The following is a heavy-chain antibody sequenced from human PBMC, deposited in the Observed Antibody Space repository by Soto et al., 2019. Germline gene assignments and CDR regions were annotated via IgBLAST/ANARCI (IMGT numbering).Heavy chain of an antibody. D-gene: IGHD3-3*01. J-gene: IGHJ3*02. CDR2: IDWDDDK. CDR3: AGEQAVGIWSGYYDDAFDI. Sequence: QITLKESGPTLVKPTQTLTLTCTFSGFSLSTSGVGVGWIRQPPGKALEWLALIDWDDDKRYSPSLKSSLTIAMESSKSQVVLTVNNIDPVDTTTYYCAGEQAVGIWSGYYDDAFDIWGQGTMVTVSS. CDR1: GFSLSTSGVG. V-gene: IGHV2-5*02.